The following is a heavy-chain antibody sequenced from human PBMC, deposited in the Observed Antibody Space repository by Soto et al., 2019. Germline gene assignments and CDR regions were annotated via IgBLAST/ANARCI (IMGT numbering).Heavy chain of an antibody. V-gene: IGHV1-18*04. D-gene: IGHD1-1*01. CDR1: GYTFTNYD. Sequence: QVQLVQSGAEVKEPGASVKVSCQASGYTFTNYDITWTRQAPGQGLEWMGGMNVRKRNTNSAQILQGRVTMTADTSTSTAYMEMTSLRSDETAVYYCVREPGSAMFDHWGQETLVTVSS. CDR3: VREPGSAMFDH. J-gene: IGHJ4*02. CDR2: MNVRKRNT.